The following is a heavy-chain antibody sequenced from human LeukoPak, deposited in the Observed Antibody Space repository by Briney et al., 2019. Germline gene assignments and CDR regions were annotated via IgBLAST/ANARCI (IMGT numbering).Heavy chain of an antibody. CDR1: GGSISSYY. V-gene: IGHV4-59*01. D-gene: IGHD6-19*01. J-gene: IGHJ4*02. CDR2: IYYSGST. Sequence: SETLSLTCTVSGGSISSYYWSWIRQPPGKGLEWTGYIYYSGSTNYNPSLKSRVTISVDTSKNQISLKLSSVTAADTAVYYCAREGGAVAANGGFDYWGQGTLVTVSS. CDR3: AREGGAVAANGGFDY.